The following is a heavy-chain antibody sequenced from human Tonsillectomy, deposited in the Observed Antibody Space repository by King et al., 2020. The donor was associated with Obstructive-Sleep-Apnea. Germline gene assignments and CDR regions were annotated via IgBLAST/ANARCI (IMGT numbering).Heavy chain of an antibody. CDR3: AGGYVWGSYRQTNWFDP. CDR2: IIPILDLA. Sequence: EQLVQSGAEVKKPGSSVKVSCKASGGTFSSFAISWVRQAPGQGLEWMGRIIPILDLANYAQKFLGRVTITADKSTSTAYMELSSLRSEDTAVYYCAGGYVWGSYRQTNWFDPRGQGTLVTVSS. J-gene: IGHJ5*02. CDR1: GGTFSSFA. D-gene: IGHD3-16*02. V-gene: IGHV1-69*09.